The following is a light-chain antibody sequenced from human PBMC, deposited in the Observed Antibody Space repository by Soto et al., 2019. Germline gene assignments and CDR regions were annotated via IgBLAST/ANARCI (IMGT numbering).Light chain of an antibody. CDR3: SSYTSSSTYV. V-gene: IGLV2-14*03. Sequence: QSVLTQPASVSGSPGQSITISCTGTSSDVGYYNYVSWYQQHPGKAPKLMIYDVRNRPSGVSNRFSGSKSGNTASLTISGLQAEDEADNYCSSYTSSSTYVFGTGTKLTVL. CDR2: DVR. J-gene: IGLJ1*01. CDR1: SSDVGYYNY.